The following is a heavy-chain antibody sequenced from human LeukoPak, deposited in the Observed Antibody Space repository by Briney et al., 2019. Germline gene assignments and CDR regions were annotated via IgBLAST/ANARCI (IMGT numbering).Heavy chain of an antibody. J-gene: IGHJ4*02. CDR3: ARDGSGYCSGGSCYSGASFDY. CDR2: INPNSGGT. Sequence: ASVKVSCKASGYTFTGYYMHWVRQAPGQGLEWMGRINPNSGGTNYAQKFQGRVTMTRDTTLSTAYMEVSRLSSDDTAVYYCARDGSGYCSGGSCYSGASFDYWGKGTLVTVS. V-gene: IGHV1-2*06. CDR1: GYTFTGYY. D-gene: IGHD2-15*01.